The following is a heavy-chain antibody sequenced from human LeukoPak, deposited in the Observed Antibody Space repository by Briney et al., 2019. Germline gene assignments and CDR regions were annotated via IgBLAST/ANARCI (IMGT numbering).Heavy chain of an antibody. CDR3: ARSDGYNYQFDY. Sequence: PSETLSLTCTVSGGSISSYYWSWIRQPPGKGLEWIGYIYTSGSTNYNPSLKSQVTISVDTSKNQFSLKLSSVTAADTAVYYCARSDGYNYQFDYWGQGTLVTVSS. V-gene: IGHV4-4*09. J-gene: IGHJ4*02. D-gene: IGHD5-24*01. CDR1: GGSISSYY. CDR2: IYTSGST.